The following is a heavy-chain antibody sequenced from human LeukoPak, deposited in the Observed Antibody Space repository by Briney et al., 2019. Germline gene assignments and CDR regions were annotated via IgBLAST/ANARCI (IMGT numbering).Heavy chain of an antibody. V-gene: IGHV2-70*11. CDR2: IDWDHDT. CDR3: ARNQDDYNYYDY. J-gene: IGHJ4*02. CDR1: GFSRRTAGRG. D-gene: IGHD4-11*01. Sequence: SGPALVEPTPALTLTFTFSGFSRRTAGRGGSWIRQPPVKALEWLARIDWDHDTYYSTSLKTRLTISKDTSKNQVVLTMTNMDPVDTATYYCARNQDDYNYYDYWGQGTLVTVSS.